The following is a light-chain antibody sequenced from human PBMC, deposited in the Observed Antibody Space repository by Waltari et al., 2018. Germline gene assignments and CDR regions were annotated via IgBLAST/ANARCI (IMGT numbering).Light chain of an antibody. CDR1: TGAVTSGYY. J-gene: IGLJ2*01. CDR2: NTS. V-gene: IGLV7-43*01. Sequence: QTVVTQEPSLTVSPGGTVTLTCASSTGAVTSGYYPNWFQKKPGHAPRALIYNTSNNISWRPSRFSGSLLGGKAARTMSGVQPADEAEYYCLLYYGGALVFGGGTKLTVL. CDR3: LLYYGGALV.